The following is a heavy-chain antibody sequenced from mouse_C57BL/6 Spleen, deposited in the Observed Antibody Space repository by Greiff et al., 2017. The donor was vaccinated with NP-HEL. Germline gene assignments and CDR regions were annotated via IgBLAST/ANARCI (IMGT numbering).Heavy chain of an antibody. CDR3: ASPLLLRDYYAMDY. CDR2: IWTGGGT. CDR1: GFSLTSYA. D-gene: IGHD1-1*01. V-gene: IGHV2-9-1*01. Sequence: VMLVESGPGLVAPSQSLSITCTVSGFSLTSYAISWVRQPPGKGLEWLGVIWTGGGTNYNSALKSRLSISKDNSKSQVFLKMNSLQTDDTARYYCASPLLLRDYYAMDYWGQGTSVTVSS. J-gene: IGHJ4*01.